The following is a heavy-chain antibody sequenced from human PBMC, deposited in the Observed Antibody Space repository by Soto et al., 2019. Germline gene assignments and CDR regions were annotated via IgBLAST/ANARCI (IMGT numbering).Heavy chain of an antibody. V-gene: IGHV4-59*01. Sequence: SETLSLTCTVSGGSISSYYWSWIRQPPGKGLEWIGYIYYSGNTNYNPSLTSRVTISVDTSKNQFSLKLSSVTAADTAVYYCARRVEYGSGRRPAYYFDYWGQGTLVTVSS. CDR2: IYYSGNT. D-gene: IGHD3-10*01. CDR1: GGSISSYY. CDR3: ARRVEYGSGRRPAYYFDY. J-gene: IGHJ4*02.